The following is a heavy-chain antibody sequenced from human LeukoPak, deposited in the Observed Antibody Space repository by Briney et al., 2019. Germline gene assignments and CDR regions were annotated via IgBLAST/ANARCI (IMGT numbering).Heavy chain of an antibody. CDR3: ARVRFAEGYFDY. D-gene: IGHD3-10*01. J-gene: IGHJ4*02. Sequence: PSETLSLTCTVSGYSISSAYYWGWIRQPPGKGLEWIGNIFHTGSTYYNPSLKSRVTISLDIARHQFSLKLRSVTAADTAVYYCARVRFAEGYFDYWGQGTLVTVSS. CDR2: IFHTGST. CDR1: GYSISSAYY. V-gene: IGHV4-38-2*02.